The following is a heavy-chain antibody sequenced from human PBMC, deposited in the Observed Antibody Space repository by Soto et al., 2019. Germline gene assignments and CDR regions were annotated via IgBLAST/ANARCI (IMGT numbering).Heavy chain of an antibody. CDR3: ARAYTYYYDSSGYYRYFDY. V-gene: IGHV4-59*01. D-gene: IGHD3-22*01. CDR1: GGSISSYY. J-gene: IGHJ4*02. Sequence: SETLSLTCTVSGGSISSYYWSWIRQPPGKGLEWIGDIYYSGSTNYNPSLKSRVTISVDTSKNQFSLKLSSVTAADTAVYYCARAYTYYYDSSGYYRYFDYWGQGTLVTVSS. CDR2: IYYSGST.